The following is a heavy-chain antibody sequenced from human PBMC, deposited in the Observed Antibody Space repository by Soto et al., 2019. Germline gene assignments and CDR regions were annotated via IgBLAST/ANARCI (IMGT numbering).Heavy chain of an antibody. CDR1: GFTFSSYA. V-gene: IGHV3-23*01. CDR2: ISGSGGST. D-gene: IGHD5-12*01. Sequence: PGGSLRLSCAASGFTFSSYAMSWVRQSPGKGLEWVSAISGSGGSTYYADSVKGRFTISRDNSKNTLYLQMNSLRAEDTAVYYCAKYQRGYSGLSFDYWGQGTLVTVSS. J-gene: IGHJ4*02. CDR3: AKYQRGYSGLSFDY.